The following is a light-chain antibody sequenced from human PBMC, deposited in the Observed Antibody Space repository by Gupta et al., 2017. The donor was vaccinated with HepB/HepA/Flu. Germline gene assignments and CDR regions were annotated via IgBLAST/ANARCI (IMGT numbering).Light chain of an antibody. CDR3: QQSDSTPST. V-gene: IGKV1-39*01. CDR1: QSISSY. J-gene: IGKJ1*01. Sequence: DIQMTQSPSSLSASVGDRVTITCRESQSISSYLNWYQQKPGKAPKLLIYAASSLQSGVPSRFSGSGSGTDFTLTISRLQPEDFATYYCQQSDSTPSTFGQGTKVEIK. CDR2: AAS.